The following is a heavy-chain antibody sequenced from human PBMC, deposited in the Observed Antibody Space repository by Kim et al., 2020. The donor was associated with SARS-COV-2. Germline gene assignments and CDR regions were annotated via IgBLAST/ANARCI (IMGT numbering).Heavy chain of an antibody. J-gene: IGHJ5*02. CDR2: IYSGGST. D-gene: IGHD2-15*01. Sequence: GGSLRLSCAASGFTVSSNYMSWVRQAPGKGLEWVSVIYSGGSTYYADSVKGRFTISRDNSKNTLYLQMNSLRAEDTAVYYCARDRGGGSRTRGVWFDPWGQGTLVTVSS. CDR3: ARDRGGGSRTRGVWFDP. CDR1: GFTVSSNY. V-gene: IGHV3-53*01.